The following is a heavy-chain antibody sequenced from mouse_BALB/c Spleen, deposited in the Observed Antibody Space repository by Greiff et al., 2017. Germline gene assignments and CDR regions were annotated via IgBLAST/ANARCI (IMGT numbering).Heavy chain of an antibody. CDR1: GDSITSGY. CDR3: ARKGIYSPYYYAMDY. CDR2: ISYSGST. V-gene: IGHV3-8*02. D-gene: IGHD2-1*01. J-gene: IGHJ4*01. Sequence: EVMLVESGPSLVKPSQTLSLTCSVTGDSITSGYWNWIRKFPGNKLEYMGYISYSGSTYYNPSLKSRISITRDTSKNQYYLQLNSVTTEDTATYYCARKGIYSPYYYAMDYWGQGTSVTVSS.